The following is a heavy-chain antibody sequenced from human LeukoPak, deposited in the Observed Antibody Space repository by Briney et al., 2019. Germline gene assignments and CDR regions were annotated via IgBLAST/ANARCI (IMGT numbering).Heavy chain of an antibody. D-gene: IGHD2-15*01. CDR3: VRGYSFGPYGMDV. J-gene: IGHJ6*02. V-gene: IGHV3-64D*09. CDR2: ISDSGGST. Sequence: GGSLRLSCAASGFTFSTYLMHWVRQAPGKGLEYVSAISDSGGSTYYADSVKGRFTISRDNSKNTLYLQMSSLRAEDTAVYFCVRGYSFGPYGMDVWGQGTTVTVSS. CDR1: GFTFSTYL.